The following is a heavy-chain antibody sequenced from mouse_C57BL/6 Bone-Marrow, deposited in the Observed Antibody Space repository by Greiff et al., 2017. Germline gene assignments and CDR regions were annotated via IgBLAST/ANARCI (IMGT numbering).Heavy chain of an antibody. Sequence: VQLQQSGPELVKPGASVKISCKASGYTFTDYYMNWVKQSHGKSLEWIGDINPNNGGTSYNQKFKGKATLTVDKSSSTAYMELRSLTSEDSAVYYCARRGIITTVVVDWYFDVWGTGTTVTVSS. CDR2: INPNNGGT. CDR1: GYTFTDYY. D-gene: IGHD1-1*01. CDR3: ARRGIITTVVVDWYFDV. V-gene: IGHV1-26*01. J-gene: IGHJ1*03.